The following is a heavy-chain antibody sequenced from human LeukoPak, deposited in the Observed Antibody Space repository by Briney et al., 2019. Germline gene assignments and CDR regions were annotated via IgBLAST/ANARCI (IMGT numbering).Heavy chain of an antibody. CDR2: VSYDGSYK. CDR3: ARDRFLRRPEPADY. V-gene: IGHV3-30*04. D-gene: IGHD1-14*01. Sequence: GGSLRLSCAAAGFTFSKFAMHWVRQAPGKGLEWVAVVSYDGSYKYYADSVKGRFTISRDNSKNSLYLQMNSLRAEDTALYYCARDRFLRRPEPADYWGQGTLVTVSS. J-gene: IGHJ4*02. CDR1: GFTFSKFA.